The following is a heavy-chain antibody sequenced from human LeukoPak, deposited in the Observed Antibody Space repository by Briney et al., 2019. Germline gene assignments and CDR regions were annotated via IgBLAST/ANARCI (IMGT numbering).Heavy chain of an antibody. V-gene: IGHV3-23*01. J-gene: IGHJ4*02. Sequence: GGSLRLSCAASGFTFSSHAMHWVRQAPGKGLEWVSAINGGGGSTYYADSVKGRFTISRDNSKNTLFLQMNSLRAEDTAIYYCVKGPLVRLDYWGQGTLVTVSS. D-gene: IGHD6-13*01. CDR2: INGGGGST. CDR3: VKGPLVRLDY. CDR1: GFTFSSHA.